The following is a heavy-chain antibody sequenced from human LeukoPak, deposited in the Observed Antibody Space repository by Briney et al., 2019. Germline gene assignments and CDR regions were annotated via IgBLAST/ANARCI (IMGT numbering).Heavy chain of an antibody. J-gene: IGHJ6*03. CDR1: GFTFSTYA. CDR3: AKHGYTCLTGVGFTDYYIDV. V-gene: IGHV3-23*01. Sequence: PGGSLRLSCATSGFTFSTYALSWVRQAPGKGLEWVSGFSGSGGSTYYADSVKGRFTISRDYSRNTLYLQMNSLRAEDTAIYYCAKHGYTCLTGVGFTDYYIDVWGNGTTVTVSS. CDR2: FSGSGGST. D-gene: IGHD2-8*02.